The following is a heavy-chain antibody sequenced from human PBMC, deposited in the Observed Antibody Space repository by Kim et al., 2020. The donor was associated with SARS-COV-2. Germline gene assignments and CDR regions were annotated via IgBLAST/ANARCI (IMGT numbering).Heavy chain of an antibody. CDR1: GHSFTSYW. Sequence: GESLKISCEASGHSFTSYWIAWVRQTPGKGLEWIGVIYPVNSDIRYSPSFQGQVTISADKSISTAYLQWSSLKASDSAIYYCASPRDYGPNRPLNSWGQGTLVTVSS. J-gene: IGHJ4*02. CDR3: ASPRDYGPNRPLNS. V-gene: IGHV5-51*01. CDR2: IYPVNSDI. D-gene: IGHD2-21*01.